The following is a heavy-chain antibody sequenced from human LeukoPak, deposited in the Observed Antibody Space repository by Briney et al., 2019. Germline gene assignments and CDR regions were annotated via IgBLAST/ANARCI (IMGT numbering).Heavy chain of an antibody. Sequence: GGSLRLSCAASGFTFSTYAMHWVRQAPGKGLEWVSAISGGGGSTYYADFVKGRFTISRDNSKNTLYLQMNSLRAEDTAVYYCAKDQGYPDYWGQGTLITVSS. D-gene: IGHD5-12*01. CDR1: GFTFSTYA. CDR2: ISGGGGST. J-gene: IGHJ4*02. V-gene: IGHV3-23*01. CDR3: AKDQGYPDY.